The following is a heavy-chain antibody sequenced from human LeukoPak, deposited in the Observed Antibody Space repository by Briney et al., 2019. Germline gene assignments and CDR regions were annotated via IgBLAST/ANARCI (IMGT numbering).Heavy chain of an antibody. V-gene: IGHV4-39*01. CDR1: GVSISSSNSY. CDR3: ARLPSSGWYVSWFDP. J-gene: IGHJ5*02. Sequence: SETLSLTCTVSGVSISSSNSYWGWIRQPPGKGLEWIGEINHSGSTNYNPSLKSRVTISVDTSKNQFSLKLSSVTAADTAVYYCARLPSSGWYVSWFDPWGQGTLVTVSS. CDR2: INHSGST. D-gene: IGHD6-19*01.